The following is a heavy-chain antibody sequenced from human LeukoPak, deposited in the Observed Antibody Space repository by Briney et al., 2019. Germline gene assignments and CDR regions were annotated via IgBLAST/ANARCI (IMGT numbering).Heavy chain of an antibody. J-gene: IGHJ6*03. Sequence: SETLSLTCTVSGGSISSYYWSWIRQPPGKGLEWIGSIYYSGSTYYNPSLKSRVTISVDTSKNQFSLKLSSVTAADTAVYYCARDGSVATGGNYYYYYMDVWGKGTTVTVSS. CDR2: IYYSGST. CDR3: ARDGSVATGGNYYYYYMDV. CDR1: GGSISSYY. D-gene: IGHD2-8*02. V-gene: IGHV4-59*12.